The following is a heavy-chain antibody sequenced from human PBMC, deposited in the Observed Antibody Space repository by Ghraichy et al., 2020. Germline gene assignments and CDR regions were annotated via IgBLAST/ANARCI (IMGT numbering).Heavy chain of an antibody. CDR2: ISGTGGTT. CDR1: GFIFRSYA. J-gene: IGHJ4*02. V-gene: IGHV3-23*01. CDR3: AKGLTVSALGGPDY. Sequence: GGSPRLSCAASGFIFRSYAMRWVRQAPGKGLQWVSTISGTGGTTSYADSVRGRFIISRDTSTNTVYLQMNNLRAEDTALYYCAKGLTVSALGGPDYWGQGTLVTVAS. D-gene: IGHD3-9*01.